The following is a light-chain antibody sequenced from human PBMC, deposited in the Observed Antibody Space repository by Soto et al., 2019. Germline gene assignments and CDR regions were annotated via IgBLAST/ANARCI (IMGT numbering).Light chain of an antibody. CDR3: SSYASSNTLL. CDR1: SSDVGGYNS. CDR2: EVS. V-gene: IGLV2-8*01. J-gene: IGLJ2*01. Sequence: QSALTQPPSASGSPGQSVTVSCTGTSSDVGGYNSVSWYQQHPGKAPKLMIYEVSKRPSGVPDRFSGSKSGNTASLTVSGLQAEDEADYYCSSYASSNTLLFGGGTKLTVL.